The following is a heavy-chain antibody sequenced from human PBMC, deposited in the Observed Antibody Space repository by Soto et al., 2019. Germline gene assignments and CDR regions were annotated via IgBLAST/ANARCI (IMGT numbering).Heavy chain of an antibody. V-gene: IGHV3-7*03. CDR3: ARDRSDCSGGSCHGYFDY. J-gene: IGHJ4*02. CDR1: GFTFSFNW. CDR2: IKQDESEK. D-gene: IGHD2-15*01. Sequence: GGSLRLSCAASGFTFSFNWISWVRQAPGKGLEWVANIKQDESEKYYADSVKGRFTISRDNAKKSLYLQMNSLRAEDTAVYYCARDRSDCSGGSCHGYFDYWGQGTLVTVSS.